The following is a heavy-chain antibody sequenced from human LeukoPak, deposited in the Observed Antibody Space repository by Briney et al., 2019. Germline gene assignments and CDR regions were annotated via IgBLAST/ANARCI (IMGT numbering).Heavy chain of an antibody. CDR1: GGSIISGTYY. Sequence: SETLSLTCTVSGGSIISGTYYWYWIRQPAGKGLEWIGRIYTSGITNYNPSLKSRLTISVDTSKNQFSLKLSSVTASDTAVYYCARLPDPWGQGTLVTVSS. CDR3: ARLPDP. CDR2: IYTSGIT. J-gene: IGHJ5*02. V-gene: IGHV4-61*02.